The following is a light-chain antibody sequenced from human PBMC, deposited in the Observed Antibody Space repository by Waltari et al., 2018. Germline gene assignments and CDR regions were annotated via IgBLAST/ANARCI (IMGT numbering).Light chain of an antibody. CDR2: GAS. Sequence: EIVLTQSPGTLSLSPGERATLSGRASQSVSSSYLAWYQQKPGQAPRLLIYGASSRATGIPDRFSGSGSGTDFTLTISRLEPEDFAVYYCQQYGSSFSITFGQGTRLEIK. V-gene: IGKV3-20*01. J-gene: IGKJ5*01. CDR1: QSVSSSY. CDR3: QQYGSSFSIT.